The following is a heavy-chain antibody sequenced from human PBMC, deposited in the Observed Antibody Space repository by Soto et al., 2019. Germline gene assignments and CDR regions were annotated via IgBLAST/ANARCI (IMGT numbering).Heavy chain of an antibody. V-gene: IGHV1-69*13. CDR2: IIPIFGTA. Sequence: ASVKVSCKASGGTFSSYAISWVRQAPGQGLEWMGGIIPIFGTANYAQKFQGRVTITAGESTSTAYMELSSLRSEDTAVYYCARGTIAVAARPTKYYYYYGMDVWGQGTTVTVSS. D-gene: IGHD6-19*01. CDR3: ARGTIAVAARPTKYYYYYGMDV. CDR1: GGTFSSYA. J-gene: IGHJ6*02.